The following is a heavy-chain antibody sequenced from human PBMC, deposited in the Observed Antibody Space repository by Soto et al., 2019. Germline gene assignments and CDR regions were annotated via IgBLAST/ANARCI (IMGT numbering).Heavy chain of an antibody. CDR1: GYTFTSYY. J-gene: IGHJ4*02. D-gene: IGHD3-3*01. CDR3: ARGPHLLITIFGVADY. V-gene: IGHV1-46*03. Sequence: VASVKVSCKASGYTFTSYYMHWVRQAPGQGLEWMGIINPSGGSTSYAQKFQGRVTMTRDTSTSTVYMELSSLRSEDTAVYYCARGPHLLITIFGVADYWGQGTLVTVSS. CDR2: INPSGGST.